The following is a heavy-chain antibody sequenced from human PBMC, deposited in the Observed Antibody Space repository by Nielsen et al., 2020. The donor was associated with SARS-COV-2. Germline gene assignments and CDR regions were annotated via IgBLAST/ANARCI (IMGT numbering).Heavy chain of an antibody. V-gene: IGHV1-24*01. CDR1: GYSFTDLS. CDR2: FDPEDGEM. D-gene: IGHD3-10*01. CDR3: VADQRFGETLVF. Sequence: ASVKVSCKVSGYSFTDLSMHWVRLAAGKGLEWMGGFDPEDGEMIYAQKFQGRVTMTEDTSTDTAYLELNSLRSGDTAVYYCVADQRFGETLVFWGQGTRVTISS. J-gene: IGHJ3*01.